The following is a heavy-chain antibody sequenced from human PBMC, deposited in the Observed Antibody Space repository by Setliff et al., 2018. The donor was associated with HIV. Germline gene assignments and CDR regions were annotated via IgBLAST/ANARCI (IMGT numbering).Heavy chain of an antibody. CDR2: SYYSGST. CDR3: ARGYNFWSGYYGMRFDP. CDR1: GGSIRGSNYY. D-gene: IGHD3-3*01. V-gene: IGHV4-39*01. Sequence: SETLSLTCTVSGGSIRGSNYYWAWIRQPPGKGLEWIGSSYYSGSTYYNPSLKSRVTMSVDTSKNQFSLKLSSVTAADTAVYYCARGYNFWSGYYGMRFDPWGQGTQVTV. J-gene: IGHJ5*02.